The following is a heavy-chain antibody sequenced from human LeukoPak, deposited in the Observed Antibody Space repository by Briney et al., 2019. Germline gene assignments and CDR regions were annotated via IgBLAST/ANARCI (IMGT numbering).Heavy chain of an antibody. CDR3: ARPRGGYDSSGYYNSLRAFDI. CDR1: GGTFSSYA. V-gene: IGHV1-69*13. D-gene: IGHD3-22*01. CDR2: IIPIFGTA. J-gene: IGHJ3*02. Sequence: SVKVSCKASGGTFSSYAISWVRQAPGQGLEWMGGIIPIFGTANYAQKFQGRVTITADESTSTAYMELSSLRSEDTAVYYCARPRGGYDSSGYYNSLRAFDIWGQGTMVTVSS.